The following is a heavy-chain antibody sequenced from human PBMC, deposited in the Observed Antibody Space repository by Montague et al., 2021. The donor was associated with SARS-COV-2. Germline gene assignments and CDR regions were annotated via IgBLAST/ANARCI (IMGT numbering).Heavy chain of an antibody. D-gene: IGHD2-8*02. V-gene: IGHV4-34*01. CDR3: ARVSAVVTLKILGYYYYGMDV. CDR2: INHSGST. J-gene: IGHJ6*02. CDR1: GGSFSGHY. Sequence: SETLSLTCAVYGGSFSGHYWSWIRQPPGKGLEWIEEINHSGSTNYNPSLKSRVTISVDTSKNQFSLKLSSVTAADTAVYYCARVSAVVTLKILGYYYYGMDVWGQGTTVTVSS.